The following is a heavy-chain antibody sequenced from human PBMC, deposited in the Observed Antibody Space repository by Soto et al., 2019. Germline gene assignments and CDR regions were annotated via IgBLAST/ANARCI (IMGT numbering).Heavy chain of an antibody. CDR2: IHYSGST. V-gene: IGHV4-61*01. Sequence: SETLSLTCTVSGGSVSSSSYYWTWIRQPPGKGLEWIGFIHYSGSTNYNPSLRGRVTMSVDTSKNHFSLKLSSVTAADTAVYYCARDLSSSGWYTWFDPWGQGTLVTVSS. D-gene: IGHD6-19*01. CDR1: GGSVSSSSYY. J-gene: IGHJ5*02. CDR3: ARDLSSSGWYTWFDP.